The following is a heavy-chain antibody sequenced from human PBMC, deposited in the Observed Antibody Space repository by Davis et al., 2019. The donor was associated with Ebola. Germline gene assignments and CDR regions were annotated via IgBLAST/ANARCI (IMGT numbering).Heavy chain of an antibody. CDR3: ARVHYYYYYGMDV. CDR1: GGSFSGYY. CDR2: INHSGST. V-gene: IGHV4-34*01. J-gene: IGHJ6*02. Sequence: SETLSLTCAVYGGSFSGYYWSWIRQPPGKGLEWIGEINHSGSTNYNPSLKSRVTTSVDTSKNQFSLKLSSVTAADTAVYYCARVHYYYYYGMDVWGQGTTVTVSS.